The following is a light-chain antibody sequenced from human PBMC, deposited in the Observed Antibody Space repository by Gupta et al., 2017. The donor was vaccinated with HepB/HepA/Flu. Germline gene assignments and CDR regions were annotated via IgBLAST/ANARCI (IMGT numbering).Light chain of an antibody. J-gene: IGKJ1*01. CDR1: QSVSNNW. CDR2: VAS. Sequence: EIVLTQSPGTLSLSPGERATLSRRASQSVSNNWLAWYQQKPGQTPRLLLYVASSRATGIPDRFSGSGSGTDFSLTISRLEPEDFAVYYCQQYGSSPRTFGQGTRVEIK. V-gene: IGKV3-20*01. CDR3: QQYGSSPRT.